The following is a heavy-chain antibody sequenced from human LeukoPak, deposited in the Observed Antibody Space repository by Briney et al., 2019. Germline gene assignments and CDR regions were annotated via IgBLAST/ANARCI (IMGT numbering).Heavy chain of an antibody. CDR1: GFTFSSYW. CDR3: ARDHYFKIDY. CDR2: INSDGSST. J-gene: IGHJ4*02. Sequence: QSGGSLRLSCAASGFTFSSYWMYWVRQAPGKGLVWVSRINSDGSSTTYADSVKGRFTISRDNAKNTLYLHMNDLRVEDTAVYFCARDHYFKIDYWGQGTPVTVSS. V-gene: IGHV3-74*03. D-gene: IGHD3-10*01.